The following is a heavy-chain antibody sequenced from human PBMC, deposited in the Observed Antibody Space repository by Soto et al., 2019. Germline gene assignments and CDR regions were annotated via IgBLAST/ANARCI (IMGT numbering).Heavy chain of an antibody. CDR3: ARDRYCSSTSCKLYYYYGMDV. D-gene: IGHD2-2*01. CDR1: GFTFSSYW. Sequence: GALRLSCAASGFTFSSYWMSWVGQAPGKGLEWVANIKQDGSEKYYVDSVKGRFTISRDNAKNSLYLQMNSLRAEDTAVYYCARDRYCSSTSCKLYYYYGMDVWGQGTTVTVS. J-gene: IGHJ6*02. V-gene: IGHV3-7*01. CDR2: IKQDGSEK.